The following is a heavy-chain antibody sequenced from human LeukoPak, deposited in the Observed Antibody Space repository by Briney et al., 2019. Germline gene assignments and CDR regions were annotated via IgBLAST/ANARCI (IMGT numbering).Heavy chain of an antibody. V-gene: IGHV1-69*13. D-gene: IGHD4-23*01. CDR1: GCTFSNYA. CDR3: ARGNSRWSTPTSSYYYRMDV. Sequence: ASVNESCKASGCTFSNYAVTWLRQAPGQGLEWMGGIIPILGTANYAQKFQDRVTLTADESTSTAYMELSSLRSEDTAMYYCARGNSRWSTPTSSYYYRMDVWGQGTTVTVSS. CDR2: IIPILGTA. J-gene: IGHJ6*02.